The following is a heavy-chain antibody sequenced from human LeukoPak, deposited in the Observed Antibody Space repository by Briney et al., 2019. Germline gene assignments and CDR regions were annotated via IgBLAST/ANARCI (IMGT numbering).Heavy chain of an antibody. J-gene: IGHJ4*02. CDR1: GFTFKLYA. D-gene: IGHD7-27*01. V-gene: IGHV3-23*01. CDR3: AKDGGLWVSAHWGDS. CDR2: ITTGDGNT. Sequence: GGSLRLSCAASGFTFKLYAMSWVRQAPGKGLKWVSTITTGDGNTYYADSVKGRFTVSRDDSKNTLYLQMNSLRAEDTAVYYCAKDGGLWVSAHWGDSWGRGTLVTVSS.